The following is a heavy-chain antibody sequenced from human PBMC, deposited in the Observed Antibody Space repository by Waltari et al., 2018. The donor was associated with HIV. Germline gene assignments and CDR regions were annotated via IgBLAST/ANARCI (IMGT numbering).Heavy chain of an antibody. Sequence: QITLKESGPSLVKPTQTLTLTCTFSGFSLSTSGVGVGWIRQPPGKALEWLALIYWKDDKRYSPSLQITLNITKDTSKNQVVLTMTNMDPVETATYYCAHSRSYYNILTGYLHSLTFDYWGQGTLVTVAS. CDR3: AHSRSYYNILTGYLHSLTFDY. V-gene: IGHV2-5*01. D-gene: IGHD3-9*01. CDR1: GFSLSTSGVG. CDR2: IYWKDDK. J-gene: IGHJ4*02.